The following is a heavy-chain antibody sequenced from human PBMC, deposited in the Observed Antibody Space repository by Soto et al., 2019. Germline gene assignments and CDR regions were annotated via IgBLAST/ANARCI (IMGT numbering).Heavy chain of an antibody. CDR3: ARATLWFGEPHNYYYYGMDV. CDR1: GGSFSGYY. J-gene: IGHJ6*02. Sequence: PSETLSLTCAVYGGSFSGYYWSWIRQPPGKGLEWIGEINHSGSTNYNPSLKSRVTISVDTSKNQFSLKLSSVTAADTAVYYCARATLWFGEPHNYYYYGMDVWGQGPTVTVSS. D-gene: IGHD3-10*01. V-gene: IGHV4-34*01. CDR2: INHSGST.